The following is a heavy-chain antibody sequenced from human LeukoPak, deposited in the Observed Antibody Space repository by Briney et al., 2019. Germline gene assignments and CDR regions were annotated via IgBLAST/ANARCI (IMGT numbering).Heavy chain of an antibody. CDR3: ARDQDIVVVPAVNQLFDC. J-gene: IGHJ4*02. CDR1: GYSFTGYY. V-gene: IGHV1-2*02. CDR2: INPNSGGT. D-gene: IGHD2-2*01. Sequence: ASVKVSCKASGYSFTGYYMHWVRQAPGQGLEWMGWINPNSGGTNYAQKFQGRVTMTRDTSISTAYMELSRLRSDDTAVYYCARDQDIVVVPAVNQLFDCWGQGTLVTVSS.